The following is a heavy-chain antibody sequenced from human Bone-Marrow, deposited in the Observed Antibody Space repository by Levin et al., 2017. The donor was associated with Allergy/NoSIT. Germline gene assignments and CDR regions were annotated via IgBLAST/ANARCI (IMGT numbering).Heavy chain of an antibody. CDR1: GYSFTSYW. D-gene: IGHD5-18*01. J-gene: IGHJ4*02. V-gene: IGHV5-51*01. Sequence: GESLKISCKGSGYSFTSYWIGWVRQMPGKSLEWKGIIYPGDSDTRYSPSFQGQVTISAEKSISTAYLQWSSLKASDTAMYYCARSYVDTAMASFDYWGQGTLVTVSS. CDR2: IYPGDSDT. CDR3: ARSYVDTAMASFDY.